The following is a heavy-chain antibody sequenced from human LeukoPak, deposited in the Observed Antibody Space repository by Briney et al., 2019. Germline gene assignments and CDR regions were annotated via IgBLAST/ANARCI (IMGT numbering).Heavy chain of an antibody. V-gene: IGHV1-3*01. D-gene: IGHD3-22*01. Sequence: ASVKVSCKASGYTFTSYAMHWVRQAPGQRLEWMGWINAGNGNTKYSQKFQGRVTITRDTSASTAYMELSSLRSEDTAVYYCARVMYYDSSGYRDDAFDIWGQGTMVTVSS. CDR1: GYTFTSYA. CDR2: INAGNGNT. CDR3: ARVMYYDSSGYRDDAFDI. J-gene: IGHJ3*02.